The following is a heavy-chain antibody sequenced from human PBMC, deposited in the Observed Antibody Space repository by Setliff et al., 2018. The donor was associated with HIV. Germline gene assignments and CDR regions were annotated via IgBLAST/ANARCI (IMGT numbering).Heavy chain of an antibody. CDR2: MFYNGRS. J-gene: IGHJ3*02. Sequence: SCTVSGGSISSHYWSWIRQPPGKGLEWIGYMFYNGRSNYNPSLKSRATISVDASKNRFSLKLRSVTAADTAVYYCARGNPLRWNAFAFDIWGQGTMVTVSS. D-gene: IGHD3-16*01. CDR1: GGSISSHY. V-gene: IGHV4-59*11. CDR3: ARGNPLRWNAFAFDI.